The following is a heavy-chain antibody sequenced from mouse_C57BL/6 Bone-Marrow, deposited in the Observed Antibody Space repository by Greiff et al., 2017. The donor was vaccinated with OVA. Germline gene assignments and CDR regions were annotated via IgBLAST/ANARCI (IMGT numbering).Heavy chain of an antibody. CDR3: TRWFYGGDY. D-gene: IGHD1-1*01. CDR2: IDPETGGT. J-gene: IGHJ2*01. CDR1: GYTFTDYE. V-gene: IGHV1-15*01. Sequence: QVQLQQSGAELVRPGASVTLSCKASGYTFTDYEMHWVKQTPVHGLEWIGAIDPETGGTAYNQKFKGKAILTADKSSSTAYMELRSLTSEDSAVYYCTRWFYGGDYWGQGTTLTVSS.